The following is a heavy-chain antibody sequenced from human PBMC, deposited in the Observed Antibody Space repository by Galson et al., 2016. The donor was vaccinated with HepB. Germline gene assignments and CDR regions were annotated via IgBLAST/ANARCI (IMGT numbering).Heavy chain of an antibody. J-gene: IGHJ4*02. D-gene: IGHD3-22*01. CDR2: IYSGGST. CDR1: GGSISSGSYY. CDR3: TRGYSFYDSSGTGY. V-gene: IGHV4-61*02. Sequence: TLSLTCTVSGGSISSGSYYWSWIRQPAGKGLEWIGRIYSGGSTNYNPSLKSRVTISLDTSKNQFSLKLSFVTAADTAVYYCTRGYSFYDSSGTGYWGQGTHVTVSS.